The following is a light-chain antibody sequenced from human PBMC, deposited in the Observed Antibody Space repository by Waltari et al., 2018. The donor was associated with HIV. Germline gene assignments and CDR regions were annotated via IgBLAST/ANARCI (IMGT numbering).Light chain of an antibody. Sequence: EVVLTQSPLSMPVALGQPASICCRSRHGLVCSDGDAYLTWLSEGPSKSPRRLRYNISDRDSGVPDTFRGSGPATDFTLTISRVEAEDVGVYYCMQSTHWPWTFGQGTRVEI. CDR1: HGLVCSDGDAY. V-gene: IGKV2-30*01. CDR2: NIS. CDR3: MQSTHWPWT. J-gene: IGKJ1*01.